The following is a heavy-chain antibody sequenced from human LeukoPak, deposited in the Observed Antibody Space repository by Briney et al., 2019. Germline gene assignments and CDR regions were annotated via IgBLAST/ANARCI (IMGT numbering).Heavy chain of an antibody. Sequence: GGSLRLSCAASGFTFSTYAMSWVRQAPGKGLEWVSYISSSSSTIYYADSVKGRFTISRDNAKNSLYLQMNSLRDEDTAVYYCARDSPHYDSSGYDYWGQGTLVTVSS. CDR2: ISSSSSTI. CDR1: GFTFSTYA. J-gene: IGHJ4*02. CDR3: ARDSPHYDSSGYDY. D-gene: IGHD3-22*01. V-gene: IGHV3-48*02.